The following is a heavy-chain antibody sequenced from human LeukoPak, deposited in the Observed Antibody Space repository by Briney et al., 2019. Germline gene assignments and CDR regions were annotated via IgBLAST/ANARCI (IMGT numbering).Heavy chain of an antibody. CDR3: ARGAHKRDYYGGFFDY. CDR1: GFTFSNYG. D-gene: IGHD4-23*01. V-gene: IGHV3-30*03. Sequence: PGGSLRLSCAASGFTFSNYGMHWVRQAPGKGLEWVAVISSDGFKQDFADSVKGRFTISRDNSKNTLYLQMNSLRVEDTAVYYCARGAHKRDYYGGFFDYWGQGTLVTVSS. CDR2: ISSDGFKQ. J-gene: IGHJ4*02.